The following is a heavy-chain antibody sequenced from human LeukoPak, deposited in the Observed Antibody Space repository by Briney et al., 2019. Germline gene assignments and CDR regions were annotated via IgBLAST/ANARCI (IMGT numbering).Heavy chain of an antibody. CDR2: IWNSGNS. CDR3: ARYHCGSTYCPGVDF. V-gene: IGHV4-31*03. CDR1: AGSINSGGYF. Sequence: SETLSLTCTVSAGSINSGGYFWTWVRQHPGEGLEWIGYIWNSGNSYYNPSLSSRVIISADSSKSTFSLKLSSVTAADTAVYYCARYHCGSTYCPGVDFYGQGTLVTVSS. J-gene: IGHJ4*02. D-gene: IGHD2-2*01.